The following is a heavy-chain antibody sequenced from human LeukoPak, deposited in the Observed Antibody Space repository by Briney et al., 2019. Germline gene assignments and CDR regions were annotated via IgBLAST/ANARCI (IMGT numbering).Heavy chain of an antibody. Sequence: GESLKISCKGSGYSFTSSWIGWVRQMPGKGLEWMGLIYPADSDTRYSPSFQGQITLSADKSINTAYPQWSSLKASDTAMYYCARRDDSKAFDYWGQGTLVTVSS. D-gene: IGHD3-22*01. CDR3: ARRDDSKAFDY. V-gene: IGHV5-51*01. CDR2: IYPADSDT. CDR1: GYSFTSSW. J-gene: IGHJ4*02.